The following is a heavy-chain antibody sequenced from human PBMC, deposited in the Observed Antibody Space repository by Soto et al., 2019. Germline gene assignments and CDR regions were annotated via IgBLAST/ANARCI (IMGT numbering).Heavy chain of an antibody. Sequence: SETLSLSCTVSGGSLKSGAYYWSWIRQHPGRGLEWIGYIYYTGRTYYNPSLESRVTFSVDTSKNQFSLKLSSVTAADTAVYYCSRMCNILAAYQGHFHYWGQGTLVSV. D-gene: IGHD3-9*01. CDR2: IYYTGRT. V-gene: IGHV4-31*02. CDR3: SRMCNILAAYQGHFHY. J-gene: IGHJ4*02. CDR1: GGSLKSGAYY.